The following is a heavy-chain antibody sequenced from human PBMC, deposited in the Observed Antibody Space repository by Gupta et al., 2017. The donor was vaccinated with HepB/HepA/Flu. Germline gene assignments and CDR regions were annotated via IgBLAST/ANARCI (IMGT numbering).Heavy chain of an antibody. CDR3: TTADVHNYYYYYMDV. Sequence: EVQLVESGGGLVKHGGCLRLSGAAPWFIFSNAWMRWVRQAPGKCLEWVGHIKRKTDGGTTDYAAPVKGRFTISRDDSKNTLYLQMNSLKTEDTAVYYCTTADVHNYYYYYMDVWGKGTTVTVSS. D-gene: IGHD6-6*01. CDR2: IKRKTDGGTT. J-gene: IGHJ6*03. V-gene: IGHV3-15*01. CDR1: WFIFSNAW.